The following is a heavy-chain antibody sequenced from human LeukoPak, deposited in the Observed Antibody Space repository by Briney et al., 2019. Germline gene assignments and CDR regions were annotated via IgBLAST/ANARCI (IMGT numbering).Heavy chain of an antibody. V-gene: IGHV3-48*01. CDR2: ISSGSSTI. D-gene: IGHD6-13*01. Sequence: PGGSLRLSCAASGFTFSNYNMNWVRQAPGKGLEWVSYISSGSSTIYSADPVKGRFTISRDNAKNSLYLQMNSLRAEDTAVYYCARYGSSWSFDYWGQGTLVTVSS. CDR3: ARYGSSWSFDY. J-gene: IGHJ4*02. CDR1: GFTFSNYN.